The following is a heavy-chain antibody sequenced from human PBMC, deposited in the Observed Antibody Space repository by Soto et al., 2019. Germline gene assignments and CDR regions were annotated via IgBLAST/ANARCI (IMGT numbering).Heavy chain of an antibody. J-gene: IGHJ3*02. V-gene: IGHV1-69*02. CDR3: ASATRYLDDAFDI. CDR2: IIPILGIA. Sequence: QVQLVQSGAEVKKPGSSVKVSCKASGGTFSSYTISWVRQAPGQGLEWMGRIIPILGIANYAQKFQGRVTITADKSTSTAYMELSSLRSEDTGVYYCASATRYLDDAFDIWGQGTMVTVSS. CDR1: GGTFSSYT. D-gene: IGHD1-26*01.